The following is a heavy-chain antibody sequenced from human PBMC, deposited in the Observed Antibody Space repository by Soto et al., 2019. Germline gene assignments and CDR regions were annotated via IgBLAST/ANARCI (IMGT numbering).Heavy chain of an antibody. J-gene: IGHJ4*02. CDR3: ARHRIWFGELLPPPFDY. CDR1: GSPFSGYY. CDR2: INHSGST. V-gene: IGHV4-34*01. Sequence: KPSETLSLTCNVSGSPFSGYYWTWIRQPPGTGLEWIGEINHSGSTNYNPSLKSRVTISVDTSKNQFSLKLSSVTAADTAVYYCARHRIWFGELLPPPFDYWGQGTLVTVS. D-gene: IGHD3-10*01.